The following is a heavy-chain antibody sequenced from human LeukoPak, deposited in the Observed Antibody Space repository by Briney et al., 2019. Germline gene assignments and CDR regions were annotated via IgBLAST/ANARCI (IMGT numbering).Heavy chain of an antibody. CDR3: ARAPLYDILTGYCPPPVAFDI. D-gene: IGHD3-9*01. Sequence: GGTLRLSCVASGVVFSTYGMSWVRQAPGKGLEWVSTISSSAGTTTYADSVQGRFTFSRDNSMNSAYLQMNSLRAEDTAVYYCARAPLYDILTGYCPPPVAFDIWGQGTMVTVSS. J-gene: IGHJ3*02. V-gene: IGHV3-23*01. CDR2: ISSSAGTT. CDR1: GVVFSTYG.